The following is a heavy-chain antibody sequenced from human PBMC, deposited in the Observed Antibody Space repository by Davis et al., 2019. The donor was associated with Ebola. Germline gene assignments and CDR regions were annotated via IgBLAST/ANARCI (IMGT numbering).Heavy chain of an antibody. CDR3: VKKGPLVPGNSWFDA. CDR2: INPDGSST. J-gene: IGHJ5*02. Sequence: GESLKISCAASGFTLSKYWVHWVRQAPGKGLVWVSRINPDGSSTAYADSVKGRFTISRDNAKDTLYLQMNSLRVEDSAVYHCVKKGPLVPGNSWFDAWGQGTLVTVSS. D-gene: IGHD1-1*01. CDR1: GFTLSKYW. V-gene: IGHV3-74*01.